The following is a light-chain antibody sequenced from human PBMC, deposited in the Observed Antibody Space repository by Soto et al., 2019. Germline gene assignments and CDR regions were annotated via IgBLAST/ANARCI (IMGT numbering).Light chain of an antibody. V-gene: IGLV1-40*01. J-gene: IGLJ3*02. CDR2: SNN. Sequence: QAVVTQPPSVSGAPGQRVTISCTGNSSNIGAGYDVHWYQQLPGTAPKLLIYSNNIRPSGVPDRFSGSRSRTSASLAITGLQAEDEADYFCQSYDSSLGGPVFGGGTKVTVL. CDR3: QSYDSSLGGPV. CDR1: SSNIGAGYD.